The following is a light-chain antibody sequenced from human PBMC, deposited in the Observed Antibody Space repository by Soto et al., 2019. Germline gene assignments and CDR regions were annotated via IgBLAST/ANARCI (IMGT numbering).Light chain of an antibody. J-gene: IGKJ5*01. CDR1: QSVSSN. Sequence: EKVMTQSPATLSVSPGERATLSCRASQSVSSNLAWYQQKPGQAPRLLIYGASSRATGIPVRFSGSGSGTEFTLTISSLQSEDFAVYYCQQYNNWPLPFGQGTRLEIK. CDR3: QQYNNWPLP. V-gene: IGKV3-15*01. CDR2: GAS.